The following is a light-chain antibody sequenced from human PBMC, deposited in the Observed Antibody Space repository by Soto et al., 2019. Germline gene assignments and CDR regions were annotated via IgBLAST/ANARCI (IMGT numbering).Light chain of an antibody. CDR3: QQYYSFPPT. V-gene: IGKV3-15*01. CDR2: GAS. CDR1: QSVSNN. J-gene: IGKJ1*01. Sequence: EIMLAQSPATLSLCPLERAHLXWRTSQSVSNNYLAWYQQKPGQAPRLLIYGASTRATGIPARFSGSGSGTEFTLTISSLQSEDFATYYCQQYYSFPPTLGQGTKVDIK.